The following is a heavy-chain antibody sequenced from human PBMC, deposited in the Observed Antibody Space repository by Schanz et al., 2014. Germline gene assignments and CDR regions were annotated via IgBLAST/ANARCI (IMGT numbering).Heavy chain of an antibody. CDR1: RFTFSNYA. CDR2: IWYDGTDR. CDR3: ARGVGGPFYYYGLDV. V-gene: IGHV3-33*08. J-gene: IGHJ6*02. Sequence: VQLVESGGGLVQPGGSLRLSCAASRFTFSNYAMSWVRQAPGKGLERVAVIWYDGTDRYYADSVKGRFTISRDNSKNTLYLQMNSLRAEDTAVYYCARGVGGPFYYYGLDVWGQGTTVTVSS. D-gene: IGHD3-3*01.